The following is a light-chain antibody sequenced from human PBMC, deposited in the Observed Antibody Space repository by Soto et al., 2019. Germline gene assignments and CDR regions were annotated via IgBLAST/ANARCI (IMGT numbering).Light chain of an antibody. CDR3: TSFRGTDSPYV. CDR2: EVT. Sequence: QSVLTQPASVSGSPGQSITISCTGASSDIGDYNYVSWYQQHPGKAPKLMISEVTNRPSGVSSRFSGSKSGNTASLTISGLQTDDEADYYCTSFRGTDSPYVFGTGTKVTVL. J-gene: IGLJ1*01. V-gene: IGLV2-14*01. CDR1: SSDIGDYNY.